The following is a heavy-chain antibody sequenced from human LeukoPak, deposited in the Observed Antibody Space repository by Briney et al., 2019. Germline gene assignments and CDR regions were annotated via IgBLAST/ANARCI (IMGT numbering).Heavy chain of an antibody. CDR2: IYTSGST. CDR3: ARDRYYDSSGDYYYYMDV. CDR1: GGSISSGSYY. J-gene: IGHJ6*03. V-gene: IGHV4-61*02. D-gene: IGHD3-22*01. Sequence: PSETLSLTCTVSGGSISSGSYYWSWIRQPAGKGLEWIGRIYTSGSTNYNPSLKSRVTMSVDTSKNQFSLKLSSVTAADTAVYYCARDRYYDSSGDYYYYMDVWGKGTTVTISS.